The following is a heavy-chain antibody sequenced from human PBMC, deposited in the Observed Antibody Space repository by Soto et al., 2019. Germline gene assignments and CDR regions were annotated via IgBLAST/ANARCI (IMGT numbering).Heavy chain of an antibody. CDR3: ARGWGRIFDY. J-gene: IGHJ4*02. Sequence: QVQLQQWGAGLLKPSETLSLTCAVYGGSFSGYYWNWIRQPPGKGLAWIGEINHSGSTNYNPSLKRRVTLSVDTSKNQFSLKLSSVTAADTAVYYCARGWGRIFDYWGQGTMVTVSS. D-gene: IGHD7-27*01. CDR1: GGSFSGYY. CDR2: INHSGST. V-gene: IGHV4-34*01.